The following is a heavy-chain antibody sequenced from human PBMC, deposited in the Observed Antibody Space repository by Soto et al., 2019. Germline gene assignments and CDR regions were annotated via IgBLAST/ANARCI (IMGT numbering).Heavy chain of an antibody. CDR1: GFTFDDYA. CDR2: ISWNSGSI. J-gene: IGHJ4*02. D-gene: IGHD5-12*01. CDR3: ARDTVATNLSFDY. V-gene: IGHV3-9*01. Sequence: GGSLRLSCAASGFTFDDYAMHWVRQAPGKGLEWVSGISWNSGSIGYADSVKGRFTISRDNAKNTLYLQMNSLRAEDTAVYYCARDTVATNLSFDYWGQGTLVTVS.